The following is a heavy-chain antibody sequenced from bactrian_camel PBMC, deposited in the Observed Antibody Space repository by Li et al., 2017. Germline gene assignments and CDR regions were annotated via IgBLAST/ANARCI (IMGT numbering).Heavy chain of an antibody. Sequence: VQLVESGGGFVQPGGSLRLSCAASGYIDSGNCMGWFRQAPGKGLEWISSIHSGGGSTYYADSVKGRFTISRDDAKLTVYLQLNSLHTDDMAMYYCAIYSSLWTHNYWGQGTQVTVS. CDR3: AIYSSLWTHNY. D-gene: IGHD1*01. CDR1: GYIDSGNC. J-gene: IGHJ4*01. CDR2: IHSGGGST. V-gene: IGHV3S40*01.